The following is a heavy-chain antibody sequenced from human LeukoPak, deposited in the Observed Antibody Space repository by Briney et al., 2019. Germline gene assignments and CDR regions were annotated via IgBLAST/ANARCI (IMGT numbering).Heavy chain of an antibody. V-gene: IGHV4-61*02. D-gene: IGHD5-18*01. CDR2: IYTSVST. J-gene: IGHJ5*02. CDR3: ARDFGYSYGYNWFDP. Sequence: SETLSLTCTVSGGSISSGSYYWSWIRQPAGKGLEWIGRIYTSVSTNYNPSLKSRVTISVDTSKNQFSLKLSSVTAADTAVYCCARDFGYSYGYNWFDPWGQGTLVTVSS. CDR1: GGSISSGSYY.